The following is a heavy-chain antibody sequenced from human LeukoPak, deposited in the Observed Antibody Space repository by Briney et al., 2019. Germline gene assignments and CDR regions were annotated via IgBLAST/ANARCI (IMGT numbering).Heavy chain of an antibody. V-gene: IGHV1-2*04. J-gene: IGHJ6*02. CDR1: GYTFTGYY. CDR2: INPNSGGT. CDR3: AREPHSSGYYYYYYGMDV. Sequence: PGALVKVSCKTSGYTFTGYYIHWVRQAPGQGLEWMGWINPNSGGTNYAQKFQGWVTMTRDTSISTAYMELSRLRSDDTAVYYCAREPHSSGYYYYYYGMDVWGQGTTVTVSS. D-gene: IGHD3-22*01.